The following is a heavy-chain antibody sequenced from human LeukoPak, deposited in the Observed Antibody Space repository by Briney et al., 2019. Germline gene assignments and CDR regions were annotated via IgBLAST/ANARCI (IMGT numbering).Heavy chain of an antibody. CDR2: INPNSGGT. J-gene: IGHJ5*02. Sequence: ASVKVSCKASGYTFTGYYMHWVRQAPGQGLEWMGWINPNSGGTNYAQKFQGRVTMTRDTSISTAYMELSRLRSDDTAVYYCARPGVSKYGDYSRNWFDPWGQGTLVTVSS. CDR1: GYTFTGYY. V-gene: IGHV1-2*02. CDR3: ARPGVSKYGDYSRNWFDP. D-gene: IGHD4-17*01.